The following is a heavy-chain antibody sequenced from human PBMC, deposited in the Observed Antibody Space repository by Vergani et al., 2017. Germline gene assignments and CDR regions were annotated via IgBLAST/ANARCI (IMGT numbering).Heavy chain of an antibody. CDR3: SRGGFYTSRNDFKFYGLGV. CDR1: RYPFSRYG. CDR2: ISAYSGET. Sequence: QVQLAQSGAEVKKPGASVRVSCKASRYPFSRYGISWVRQAPGQGLEWMGWISAYSGETRYARSLQGRVTMTTDASTNTAYMSLRSLRSDDTAIYYCSRGGFYTSRNDFKFYGLGVWGQGTTVTVTS. V-gene: IGHV1-18*01. D-gene: IGHD3-3*01. J-gene: IGHJ6*02.